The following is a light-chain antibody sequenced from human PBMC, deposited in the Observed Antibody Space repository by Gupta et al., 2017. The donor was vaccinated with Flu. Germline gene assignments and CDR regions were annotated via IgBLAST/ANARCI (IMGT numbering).Light chain of an antibody. Sequence: VTLGQPASISCRASHSRVDSDGNTYLYWFQQRPGHSPRRLIYTGSNRESGVPDRFSGSGSGTDFTLKISSGEAEDVGIYYCRQREHCPWAFGQWTKVEIK. CDR1: HSRVDSDGNTY. V-gene: IGKV2-30*01. CDR2: TGS. CDR3: RQREHCPWA. J-gene: IGKJ1*01.